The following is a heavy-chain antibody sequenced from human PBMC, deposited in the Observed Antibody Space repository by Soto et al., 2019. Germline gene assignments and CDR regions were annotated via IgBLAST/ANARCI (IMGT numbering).Heavy chain of an antibody. CDR2: ISWDGGSK. V-gene: IGHV3-43D*04. D-gene: IGHD5-18*01. CDR1: GFTFDDYA. Sequence: PVGSLRLSCAAYGFTFDDYAMQWVRQAPGKGLEWVSLISWDGGSKHYAESMKGRFTIFRDNSKNSLYLQINSLRAEDTALYYCAKAFSGGYGPIDYCGQGTLVTVSS. CDR3: AKAFSGGYGPIDY. J-gene: IGHJ4*02.